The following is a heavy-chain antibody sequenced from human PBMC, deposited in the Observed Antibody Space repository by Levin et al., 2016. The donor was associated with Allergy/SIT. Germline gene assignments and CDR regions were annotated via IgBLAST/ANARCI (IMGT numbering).Heavy chain of an antibody. Sequence: WIRQSPSRGREWLGRTYYRSKWYNEYAISVKSRITINPDTSKNQFSLQLNSVTPEDTAVYYCARDFYSSGLWHGTDVWGQGTTVTVSS. D-gene: IGHD6-19*01. J-gene: IGHJ6*02. CDR2: TYYRSKWYN. CDR3: ARDFYSSGLWHGTDV. V-gene: IGHV6-1*01.